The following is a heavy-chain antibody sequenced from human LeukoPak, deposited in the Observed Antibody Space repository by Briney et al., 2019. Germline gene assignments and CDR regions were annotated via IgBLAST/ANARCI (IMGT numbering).Heavy chain of an antibody. CDR1: GDSISSDSYY. CDR3: ARGIAAAGFDP. J-gene: IGHJ5*02. CDR2: IYTSGST. Sequence: SETLSLTCTVSGDSISSDSYYWSWIRQPAGKGLEWIGRIYTSGSTDYNPSLKRRVTISVGPSKNQFSLKLNSVTAADTAVYYCARGIAAAGFDPWGQGTLVTVSS. V-gene: IGHV4-61*02. D-gene: IGHD6-13*01.